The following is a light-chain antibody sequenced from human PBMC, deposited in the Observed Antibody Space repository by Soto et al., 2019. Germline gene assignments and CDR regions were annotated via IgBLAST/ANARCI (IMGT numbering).Light chain of an antibody. CDR3: QQSYSTPPF. V-gene: IGKV1-39*01. CDR1: QSISSY. CDR2: AAS. Sequence: DIQMTQSPSSLSASVGDRVTITCRASQSISSYLNWYQQKPGKAPKLLIYAASSLQSGVPSRFSGSGSGTDFTLPISSLQPEDFATYYCQQSYSTPPFFGQGTRLEIK. J-gene: IGKJ5*01.